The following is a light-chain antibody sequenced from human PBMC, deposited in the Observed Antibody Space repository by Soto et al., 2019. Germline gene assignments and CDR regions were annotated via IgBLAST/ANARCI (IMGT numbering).Light chain of an antibody. J-gene: IGLJ1*01. Sequence: QSVLTQPPSVSGAPGQRVTISCTGSSSNIGAGYDVHWYQQLPGTAPKRLIYDNTNRPSGVPDRFSGSKSGTSASLAITGLQAEDGADYYCQSYDSSMRGSVFGSGTKVTVL. CDR1: SSNIGAGYD. V-gene: IGLV1-40*01. CDR3: QSYDSSMRGSV. CDR2: DNT.